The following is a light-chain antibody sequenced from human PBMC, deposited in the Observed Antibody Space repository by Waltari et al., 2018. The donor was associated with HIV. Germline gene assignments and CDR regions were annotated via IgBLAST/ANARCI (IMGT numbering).Light chain of an antibody. CDR3: QQSYTTPWT. CDR2: AAS. J-gene: IGKJ1*01. CDR1: QNISRS. Sequence: DIQMTQSPSSLSASVGDRITITCLTSQNISRSLNWYQRKPGEAPKLLIYAASDLLTGVPARFSGSGSVTDFTLYISSLQPGDFATYYCQQSYTTPWTFGQGTRVEIK. V-gene: IGKV1-39*01.